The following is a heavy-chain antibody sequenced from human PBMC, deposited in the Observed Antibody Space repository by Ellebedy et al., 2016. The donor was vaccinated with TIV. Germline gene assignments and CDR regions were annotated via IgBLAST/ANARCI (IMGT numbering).Heavy chain of an antibody. J-gene: IGHJ5*02. CDR3: ARGAARRGGAGDWFDP. V-gene: IGHV1-2*04. D-gene: IGHD6-6*01. Sequence: AASVKVSCKASGYTFTGYYMHWVRQAPGQGLEWMGWINPNSGGTNYAQKFQGWVTMTRDTSISTAYMELSRLRSDDTAVYYCARGAARRGGAGDWFDPWGQGTLVTVSS. CDR1: GYTFTGYY. CDR2: INPNSGGT.